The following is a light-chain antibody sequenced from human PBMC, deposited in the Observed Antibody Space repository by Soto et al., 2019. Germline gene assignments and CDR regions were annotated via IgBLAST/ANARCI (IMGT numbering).Light chain of an antibody. CDR1: SGDVGVYKF. CDR2: EVS. CDR3: GSYTGTIYV. V-gene: IGLV2-14*01. J-gene: IGLJ1*01. Sequence: QSVVTQPASVSGSPGQSITISCTGTSGDVGVYKFVSWYQQHPGKAPKLIIYEVSNRPSGVSSRFSGSMSGNTASLTISGLQAEDEADYYCGSYTGTIYVFGTGTKV.